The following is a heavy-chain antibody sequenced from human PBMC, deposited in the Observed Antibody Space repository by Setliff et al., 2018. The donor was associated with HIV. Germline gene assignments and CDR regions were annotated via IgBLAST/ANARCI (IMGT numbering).Heavy chain of an antibody. V-gene: IGHV1-18*01. CDR3: ARGTTPLGWFDP. CDR1: GYSFTSYG. J-gene: IGHJ5*02. Sequence: GASVKVSCKASGYSFTSYGVSWVRQAPGQGLEWMGWISAYNVNTNYAQKLQGRVTMTTDTSTSTAYMELRSLRSDDTAVYYCARGTTPLGWFDPWGQGTLVTVPQ. CDR2: ISAYNVNT. D-gene: IGHD2-2*01.